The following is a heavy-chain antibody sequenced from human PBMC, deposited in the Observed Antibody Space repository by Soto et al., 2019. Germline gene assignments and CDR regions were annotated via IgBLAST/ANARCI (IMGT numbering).Heavy chain of an antibody. Sequence: PSETLSLTCTVSGDSITGSYWSWIRQPPGKTLEWIGYIYHSGTTTYNPSLKSRVSISVVTSKNQFSLRLTSVIAADTAVYYCARDMPYAAGSLAGCDYWGQGIQVTVSS. V-gene: IGHV4-59*01. CDR1: GDSITGSY. CDR2: IYHSGTT. D-gene: IGHD1-26*01. CDR3: ARDMPYAAGSLAGCDY. J-gene: IGHJ4*02.